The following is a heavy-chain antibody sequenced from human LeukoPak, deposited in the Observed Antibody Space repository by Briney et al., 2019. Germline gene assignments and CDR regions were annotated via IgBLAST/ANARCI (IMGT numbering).Heavy chain of an antibody. Sequence: GGSLRLSCAASGFTFSSYAMSWVRQAPGKGLEWVSAVSGSGGNTYYADSVKGRFTISRDNSKNTLYLQMNNLRAEDTAVYYCARNRDYYGSESYSLYNYYYYGMDVWGQGATVIVSS. CDR3: ARNRDYYGSESYSLYNYYYYGMDV. J-gene: IGHJ6*02. V-gene: IGHV3-23*01. CDR1: GFTFSSYA. D-gene: IGHD3-10*01. CDR2: VSGSGGNT.